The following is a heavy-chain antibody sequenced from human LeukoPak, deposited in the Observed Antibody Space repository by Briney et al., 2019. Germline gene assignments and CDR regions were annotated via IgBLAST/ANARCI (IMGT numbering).Heavy chain of an antibody. CDR2: IWYDGSNK. Sequence: GRSLRLSCAASGFTFSSYGMHWVRQAPGKGLEWVAVIWYDGSNKYYADSVKGRSTISRDNSKNTLYLQMNSLRAEDTAVYYCAKVGVTTWLRIEYYFDYWGQGTLVTVSS. V-gene: IGHV3-33*06. D-gene: IGHD4-17*01. CDR3: AKVGVTTWLRIEYYFDY. CDR1: GFTFSSYG. J-gene: IGHJ4*02.